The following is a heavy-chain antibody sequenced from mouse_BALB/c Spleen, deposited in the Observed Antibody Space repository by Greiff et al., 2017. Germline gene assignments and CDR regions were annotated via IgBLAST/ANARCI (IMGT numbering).Heavy chain of an antibody. CDR3: ARGWDFDY. V-gene: IGHV1-87*01. Sequence: VQLVESGAELARPGASVKLSCKASGYTFTSYWMQWVKQRPGQGLEWIGAIYPGDGDTRYTQKFKGKATLTADKSSSTAYMQLSSLASEDSAVYYCARGWDFDYWGQGTTLTVSS. D-gene: IGHD3-3*01. CDR2: IYPGDGDT. J-gene: IGHJ2*01. CDR1: GYTFTSYW.